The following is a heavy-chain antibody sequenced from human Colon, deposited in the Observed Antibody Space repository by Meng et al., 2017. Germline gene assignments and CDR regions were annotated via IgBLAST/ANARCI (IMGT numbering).Heavy chain of an antibody. Sequence: AQLEDWGPRLVRPSETRSLPCTASGGSVSRGSYYWSWIRQPPGKGLEWIGYIYYSGSTNYNPSLKSRVTISVDTSKNQFSLKLSSVTAADTAVYYCARGMTNGITFGGVIVNWGQGTLVTVSS. V-gene: IGHV4-61*01. J-gene: IGHJ4*02. CDR2: IYYSGST. CDR3: ARGMTNGITFGGVIVN. CDR1: GGSVSRGSYY. D-gene: IGHD3-16*02.